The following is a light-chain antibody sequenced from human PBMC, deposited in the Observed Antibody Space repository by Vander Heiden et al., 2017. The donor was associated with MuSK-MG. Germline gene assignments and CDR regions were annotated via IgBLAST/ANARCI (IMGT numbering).Light chain of an antibody. CDR3: QQYKSYSWT. CDR2: DAS. J-gene: IGKJ1*01. CDR1: SGICSC. V-gene: IGKV1-5*01. Sequence: IQMPQSASTLPSSVGHRVTITYRARSGICSCLAWYQQKTGKAPKLLIYDASNWKSGVPSRFSGSGSGTEFTLTISSLQPDYFATYYCQQYKSYSWTFGQGTKVEIK.